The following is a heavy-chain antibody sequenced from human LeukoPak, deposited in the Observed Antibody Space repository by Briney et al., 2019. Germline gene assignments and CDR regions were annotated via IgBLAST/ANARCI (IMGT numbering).Heavy chain of an antibody. CDR3: SKDFGPWGVGATPHY. V-gene: IGHV3-23*01. CDR2: MSSSDDGR. CDR1: GFSFSSYA. Sequence: PGGSLRLSCATSGFSFSSYAMSWVRQAPGKGLEWVSAMSSSDDGRYYAASVKGRFTISRDTSKNTLYLQMNSLTVEDTAVYFCSKDFGPWGVGATPHYWGQGTLVTVSS. J-gene: IGHJ4*02. D-gene: IGHD1-26*01.